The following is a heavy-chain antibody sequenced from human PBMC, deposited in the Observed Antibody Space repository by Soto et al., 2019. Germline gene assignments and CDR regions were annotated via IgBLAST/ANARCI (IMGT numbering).Heavy chain of an antibody. CDR3: AIDRAKWKDYYYYGMDV. Sequence: QVQLQESGPGLVKPSQTLSLTCTVSGGSISSGDDFWTWIRQPPGKGLEWIGYIYYSGSTYYNPSPKTRLTMSIDTSKNQFSLKLSSVTAADTAVYYCAIDRAKWKDYYYYGMDVWGQGTTVTVSS. CDR2: IYYSGST. CDR1: GGSISSGDDF. V-gene: IGHV4-30-4*01. J-gene: IGHJ6*02. D-gene: IGHD1-20*01.